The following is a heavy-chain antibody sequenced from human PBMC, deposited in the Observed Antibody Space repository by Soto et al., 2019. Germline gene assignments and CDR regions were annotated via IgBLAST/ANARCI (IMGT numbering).Heavy chain of an antibody. J-gene: IGHJ4*01. V-gene: IGHV3-15*07. CDR1: GFDFSNAW. D-gene: IGHD3-22*01. CDR2: IKSRALGGTT. Sequence: EVQLVDSGGDLVKPRGSLSFSWAGSGFDFSNAWINWVRQAPGKGLECVGRIKSRALGGTTDFAAPVRGRFAITRDDSRNMAYMQMNSLNTEDTAVYYCTTDSYSAMIEGRFDYWGHGTLVTVSS. CDR3: TTDSYSAMIEGRFDY.